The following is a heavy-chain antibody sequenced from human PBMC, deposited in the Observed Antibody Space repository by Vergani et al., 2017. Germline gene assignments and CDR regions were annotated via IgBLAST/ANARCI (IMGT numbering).Heavy chain of an antibody. CDR1: GGSISSGDYY. J-gene: IGHJ4*02. CDR2: IYYSEST. D-gene: IGHD3-22*01. Sequence: QVQLQESGPGLVKPSQTLSLTCTVSGGSISSGDYYSSWIRQPPGKDLEWIGYIYYSESTYYNPSLKSRVTISVDTSKNQFSMKLSSVTAADTAVYYCARETRVDITMRHFDYWGQGTLVTVSS. CDR3: ARETRVDITMRHFDY. V-gene: IGHV4-30-4*08.